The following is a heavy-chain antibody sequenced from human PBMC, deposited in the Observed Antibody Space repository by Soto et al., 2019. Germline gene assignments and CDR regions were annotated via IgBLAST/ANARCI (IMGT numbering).Heavy chain of an antibody. CDR2: IFPGDSDS. D-gene: IGHD4-17*01. CDR3: ATQIGFHGVSRYFDS. Sequence: GESLKISCKGSGYSFNNYWIAWVRQMPGKGLEWMGIIFPGDSDSVYSPSFQGQVTISVDKSISTAYLQWSGLKASDTAMYYCATQIGFHGVSRYFDSCVQGTLVTVSS. CDR1: GYSFNNYW. V-gene: IGHV5-51*01. J-gene: IGHJ4*01.